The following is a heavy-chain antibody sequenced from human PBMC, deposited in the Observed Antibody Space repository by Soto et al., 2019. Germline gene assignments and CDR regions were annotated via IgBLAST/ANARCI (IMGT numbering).Heavy chain of an antibody. CDR3: ARRSAIFTVPYYYYYGMDV. CDR2: IIPIFGTA. V-gene: IGHV1-69*06. J-gene: IGHJ6*02. CDR1: GGTFSSYA. D-gene: IGHD3-3*01. Sequence: QVQLVQSGAEVKKPGSSVKVSCKASGGTFSSYAISWVRQAPGQGLEWMGGIIPIFGTANYAQKFQGRVTITADKSTSTAYMELSSLRSEDTAVYYSARRSAIFTVPYYYYYGMDVWGQGTTVTVSS.